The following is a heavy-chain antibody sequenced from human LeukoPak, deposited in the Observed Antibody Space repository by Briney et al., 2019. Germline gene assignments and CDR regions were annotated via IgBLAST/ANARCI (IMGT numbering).Heavy chain of an antibody. CDR1: GDSINDYY. D-gene: IGHD2-8*01. Sequence: SETLSLTCTVSGDSINDYYWNWIRQTPGKGLEWIGYIYYSGSTDYNPSLKSRVTMSVDTSKNQFSLKLNSLTAADTAVYYCARSRLSLVLAPYAFDVWGQGTMVTVSS. V-gene: IGHV4-59*01. CDR2: IYYSGST. CDR3: ARSRLSLVLAPYAFDV. J-gene: IGHJ3*01.